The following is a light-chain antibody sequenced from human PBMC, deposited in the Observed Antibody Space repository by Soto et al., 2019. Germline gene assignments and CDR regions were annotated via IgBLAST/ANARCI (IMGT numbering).Light chain of an antibody. CDR1: SSIIGSHV. CDR3: AAWDGSLQSWV. V-gene: IGLV1-44*01. J-gene: IGLJ3*02. CDR2: TNN. Sequence: QSVLTQPPSASGTPGQRVTISCSGSSSIIGSHVVNWYQQVPGTAPKLLIYTNNQRPSGFPDRFSDSKSGTSASLAISGLQSEDEADYYCAAWDGSLQSWVFGGGTKLTVL.